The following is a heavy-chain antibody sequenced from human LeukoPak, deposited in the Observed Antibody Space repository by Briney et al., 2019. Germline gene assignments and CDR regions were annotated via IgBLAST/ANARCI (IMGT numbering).Heavy chain of an antibody. CDR3: VRGLNDYGDYGHGY. Sequence: SGGSLRLSCEVSGFTFSQYAMHWVRQSPGKGLEWVAVIWYDGSQTYYADSVKGRFTVSGDNSKDTAYLQMNSLRDEDTAVYYCVRGLNDYGDYGHGYWGQGTLVIVSS. J-gene: IGHJ4*02. CDR2: IWYDGSQT. V-gene: IGHV3-33*01. D-gene: IGHD4-17*01. CDR1: GFTFSQYA.